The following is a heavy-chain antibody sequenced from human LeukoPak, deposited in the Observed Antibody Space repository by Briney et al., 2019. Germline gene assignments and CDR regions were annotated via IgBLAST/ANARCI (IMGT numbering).Heavy chain of an antibody. D-gene: IGHD1-26*01. V-gene: IGHV1-69*13. CDR2: IIPIFGTA. J-gene: IGHJ4*02. Sequence: SVKVSCKASGGTFSSYAISWVRQAPGQGLEWVGGIIPIFGTANYAQKFQGRVTITADESTSTAYMELSSLRSEDTAVYYCAATTIVGATLEFFDYWGQGTLVTVSS. CDR3: AATTIVGATLEFFDY. CDR1: GGTFSSYA.